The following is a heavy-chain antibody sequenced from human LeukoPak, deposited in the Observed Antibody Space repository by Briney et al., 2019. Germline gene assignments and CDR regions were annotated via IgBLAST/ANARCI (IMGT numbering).Heavy chain of an antibody. CDR3: ARDRWGYSYGGD. D-gene: IGHD5-18*01. CDR2: IKQDGSEK. Sequence: GGSLRLSCAASGFAFSNYWMSRVRQAPGKGREWVANIKQDGSEKFYVDSVKGRFTISRDNAKNSLYLQMNSLRADDTAVYFCARDRWGYSYGGDWGQGTLVTVSS. J-gene: IGHJ4*02. V-gene: IGHV3-7*01. CDR1: GFAFSNYW.